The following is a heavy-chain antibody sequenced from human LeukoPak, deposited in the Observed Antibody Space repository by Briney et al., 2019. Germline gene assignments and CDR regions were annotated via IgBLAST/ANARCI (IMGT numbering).Heavy chain of an antibody. CDR3: ARLCGSGSYFPFDY. D-gene: IGHD3-10*01. J-gene: IGHJ4*02. Sequence: GESLKISCKGSGFTFTSYLITWVRQMPGKGLEWMGIIYPDDSDTRYSPSFQGQVTMSADKSISTAYLQWSSLKASDSAMYYCARLCGSGSYFPFDYWGQGTLVTVSS. CDR2: IYPDDSDT. CDR1: GFTFTSYL. V-gene: IGHV5-51*01.